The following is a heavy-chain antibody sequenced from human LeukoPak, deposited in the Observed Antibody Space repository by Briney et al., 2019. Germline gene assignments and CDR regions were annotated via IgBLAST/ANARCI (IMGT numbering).Heavy chain of an antibody. D-gene: IGHD3-16*01. J-gene: IGHJ4*02. CDR3: ARDHYGPFDY. Sequence: EASVKVSCKASGYTFSGFHVHWVRQAPGQGLEWMGIINPSGGSTSYAQKFQGRVTMTRDTSTSTVYMELSSLRSEDTAVYYCARDHYGPFDYWGQGTLVTVSS. CDR2: INPSGGST. V-gene: IGHV1-46*01. CDR1: GYTFSGFH.